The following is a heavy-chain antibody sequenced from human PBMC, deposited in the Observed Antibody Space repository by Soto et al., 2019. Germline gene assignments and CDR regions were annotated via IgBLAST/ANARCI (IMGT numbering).Heavy chain of an antibody. CDR3: ARTDCSGGSCYGLGYYYHYGMDV. CDR1: GGTFSSYA. J-gene: IGHJ6*02. Sequence: QVQLVQSGAEVKKPGSSVKVSCKASGGTFSSYAISWVRQAPGQGLEWMGGIIPIFGTANYAQKFQGRVTITADESTSTAYMELSSLRSEDTAVYYCARTDCSGGSCYGLGYYYHYGMDVWGQGTTVTVSS. CDR2: IIPIFGTA. D-gene: IGHD2-15*01. V-gene: IGHV1-69*01.